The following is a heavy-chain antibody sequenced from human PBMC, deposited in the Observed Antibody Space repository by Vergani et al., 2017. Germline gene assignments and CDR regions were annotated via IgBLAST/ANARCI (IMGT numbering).Heavy chain of an antibody. CDR3: ARAHPYDFCSGYPYYFDY. CDR1: GGSFSGYY. V-gene: IGHV4-34*01. J-gene: IGHJ4*02. Sequence: QVQLQQWGAGLLKPSETLSLTCAVYGGSFSGYYWSWIRQPPGKGLEWIGEINHSGSTNYNPSLKSRVTISVDTSKNQFSLKLSSVTAADTAVYYCARAHPYDFCSGYPYYFDYWGQGTLVTVSS. CDR2: INHSGST. D-gene: IGHD3-3*01.